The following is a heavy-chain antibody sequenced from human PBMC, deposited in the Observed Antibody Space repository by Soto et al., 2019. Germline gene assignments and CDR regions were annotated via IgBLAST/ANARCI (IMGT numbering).Heavy chain of an antibody. V-gene: IGHV6-1*01. D-gene: IGHD6-13*01. Sequence: PSQTLSLTCAISGDSVSSNSAAWNWIRQSPSRGLEWLGRTYYRSKWYNDHAVSVKSRITINPDTSKNQFSLQLNSVTPEDTAVYYCARDHSIAAAGSYGMDVWGQGTTVTVSS. CDR1: GDSVSSNSAA. CDR2: TYYRSKWYN. CDR3: ARDHSIAAAGSYGMDV. J-gene: IGHJ6*02.